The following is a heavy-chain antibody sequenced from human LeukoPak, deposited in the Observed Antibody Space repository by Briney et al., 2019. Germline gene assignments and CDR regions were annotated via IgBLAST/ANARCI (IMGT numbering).Heavy chain of an antibody. Sequence: GGSLRLSCAAPGFTVSSNYMSWVRQAPGKGLEWVSVIFSGGSTNYADSVKGRLTISRDNSKNTLYLQMNSLRAEDTAVYYCARGGGSYFLDYYFDYWGQGTLVTVSS. V-gene: IGHV3-53*01. CDR3: ARGGGSYFLDYYFDY. D-gene: IGHD1-26*01. CDR2: IFSGGST. CDR1: GFTVSSNY. J-gene: IGHJ4*02.